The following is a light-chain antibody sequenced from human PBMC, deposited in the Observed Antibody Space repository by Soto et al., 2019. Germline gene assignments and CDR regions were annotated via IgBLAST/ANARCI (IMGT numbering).Light chain of an antibody. CDR3: MQVRQLPRT. V-gene: IGKV2-28*01. J-gene: IGKJ1*01. CDR1: QSLLESDGYNY. CDR2: LGS. Sequence: DIVLTQSPLTLPVTPGEPASISCRSSQSLLESDGYNYLDWYLQKPGQSPKLMLYLGSNRASGVPDRFGGIGSGTDFTLKISRVGVEDVGRYYCMQVRQLPRTFGQGTKVEIK.